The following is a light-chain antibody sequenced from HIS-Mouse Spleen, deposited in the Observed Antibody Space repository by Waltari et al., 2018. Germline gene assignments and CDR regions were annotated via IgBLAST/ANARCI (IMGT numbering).Light chain of an antibody. J-gene: IGLJ3*02. Sequence: QSVLTQPPSASGTPGQRVTISCSGSSSNIGSNYVYWYKQLPGTAPKRLIYRNNQRPAGGPDGFVGSKSGTSASLAISGLRSEYEAGYYCAAWDDSLSVWVFGGGTKLTVL. CDR1: SSNIGSNY. V-gene: IGLV1-47*01. CDR3: AAWDDSLSVWV. CDR2: RNN.